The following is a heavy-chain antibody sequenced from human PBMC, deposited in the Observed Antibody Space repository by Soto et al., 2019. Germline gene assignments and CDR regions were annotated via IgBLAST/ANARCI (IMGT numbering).Heavy chain of an antibody. Sequence: ASVRVSCKASGDTFTTHAMHWVRQAPGQSLEWMGWINGGTGQTKHSQRFQGRVNITRDTSASTAYMELSSLRSEDTAVYYCARGKGMEENYYHYGLDIWGQGTTVTVSS. J-gene: IGHJ6*02. CDR1: GDTFTTHA. D-gene: IGHD1-1*01. V-gene: IGHV1-3*01. CDR2: INGGTGQT. CDR3: ARGKGMEENYYHYGLDI.